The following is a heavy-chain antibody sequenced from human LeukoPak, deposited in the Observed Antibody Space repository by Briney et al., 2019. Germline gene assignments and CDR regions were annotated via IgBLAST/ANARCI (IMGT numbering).Heavy chain of an antibody. CDR3: ASDRASYYYGSGSYYPPY. J-gene: IGHJ4*02. Sequence: PGGSLRLSCAASGFTFSSYAMSWVRQAPGKGLEWVSAISGSGGSTYYADSVKGRFTIPRDNSKNTLYLQMNSLRAEDTAVYYCASDRASYYYGSGSYYPPYWGQGTLVTVSS. D-gene: IGHD3-10*01. CDR2: ISGSGGST. CDR1: GFTFSSYA. V-gene: IGHV3-23*01.